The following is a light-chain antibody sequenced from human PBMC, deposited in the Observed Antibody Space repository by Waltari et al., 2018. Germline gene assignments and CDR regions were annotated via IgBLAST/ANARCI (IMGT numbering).Light chain of an antibody. J-gene: IGKJ2*01. V-gene: IGKV1-33*01. Sequence: DIQMTQSPSSLSASVGDRVTITCQASQDISNYLNWYQQKAGNAPKLLIYDASNLETGVPAMFSGGGSGTHFTFTSSSLQPEDIATYYCQHYDNLPPPSYTFGQGTKLEIK. CDR1: QDISNY. CDR2: DAS. CDR3: QHYDNLPPPSYT.